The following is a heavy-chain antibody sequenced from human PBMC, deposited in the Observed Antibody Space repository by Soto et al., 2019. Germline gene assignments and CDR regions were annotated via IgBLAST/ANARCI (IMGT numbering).Heavy chain of an antibody. CDR3: ETEDWVIRGAISLPFDF. D-gene: IGHD3-10*01. V-gene: IGHV3-48*02. J-gene: IGHJ4*02. Sequence: PGGSLRLSCAASGFTFSRYNMNWVRHAPGKGLEWVSYISSSCSMIYYADSVIGRFTISRDNAPNSLYLQMNSPSDKATAVYYCETEDWVIRGAISLPFDFWGAGTVVT. CDR1: GFTFSRYN. CDR2: ISSSCSMI.